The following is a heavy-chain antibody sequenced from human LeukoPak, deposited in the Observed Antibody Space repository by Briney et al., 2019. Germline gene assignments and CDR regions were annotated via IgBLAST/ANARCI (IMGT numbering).Heavy chain of an antibody. J-gene: IGHJ4*02. D-gene: IGHD3-22*01. Sequence: SETLSLTCAVYGGSFSGYYWSWIRQPPGKGLEWIGEINHSGSTNYNPSLKSRVTISVDTSKNQFSLKLSSVTAADTAVYYCAMSNRRPYYYDSSGYGAFGYWGQGTLVTVSS. V-gene: IGHV4-34*01. CDR1: GGSFSGYY. CDR2: INHSGST. CDR3: AMSNRRPYYYDSSGYGAFGY.